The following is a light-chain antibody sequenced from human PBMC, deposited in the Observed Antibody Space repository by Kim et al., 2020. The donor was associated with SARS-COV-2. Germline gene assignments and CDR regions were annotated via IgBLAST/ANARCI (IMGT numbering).Light chain of an antibody. CDR3: QVWDSSTVV. V-gene: IGLV3-9*01. J-gene: IGLJ2*01. CDR1: NIGSKN. CDR2: RDS. Sequence: SYELTQPLSVSVALGQTARITCGGNNIGSKNVHWYQQKPGQAPVLVIYRDSNRPSGIPERFSGCNSGNTATLTISRAQAGDEADYYCQVWDSSTVVFGGGTQLTVL.